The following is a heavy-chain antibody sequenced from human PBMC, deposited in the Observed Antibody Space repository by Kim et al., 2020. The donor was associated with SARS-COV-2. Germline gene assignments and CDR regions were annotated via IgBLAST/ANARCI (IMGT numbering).Heavy chain of an antibody. J-gene: IGHJ5*02. CDR3: ARNMRLWFGEFPNNWFDR. CDR2: VLHDGET. CDR1: GDSISNTNW. V-gene: IGHV4-4*02. D-gene: IGHD3-10*01. Sequence: SETLSLTCVVSGDSISNTNWWSWVRQSPGKGLEWIGEVLHDGETRYNPSLESRVTISVDKSKNQFSLHMRSVTAADTAVYYCARNMRLWFGEFPNNWFDRWGQGTLVTVSS.